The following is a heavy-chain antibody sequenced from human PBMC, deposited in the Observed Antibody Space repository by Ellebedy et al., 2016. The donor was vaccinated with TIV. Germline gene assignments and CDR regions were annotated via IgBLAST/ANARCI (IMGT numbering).Heavy chain of an antibody. V-gene: IGHV4-59*01. CDR1: GGSISSYY. D-gene: IGHD3-10*01. CDR3: AGFMVRGIMNV. J-gene: IGHJ6*02. Sequence: MPGGSLTLSCTVSGGSISSYYCRWIRQTPRRGLEGIGYIYYSGSTNYNPSLKSRVTISVDTSKNQFSLKLTSGTAADTAVYYCAGFMVRGIMNVWGQGTTVSVSS. CDR2: IYYSGST.